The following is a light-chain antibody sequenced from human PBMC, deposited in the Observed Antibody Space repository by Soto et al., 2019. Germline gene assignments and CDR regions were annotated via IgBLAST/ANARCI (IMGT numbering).Light chain of an antibody. J-gene: IGKJ1*01. CDR1: QSISSW. CDR2: KAS. CDR3: QQYNSYSRT. Sequence: DIQMTQSPSTLSASVGDRVTITCRASQSISSWLAWYQQKPGKAPKLLIYKASTLKSGVPSRFSGSGSGTEFTLTISSLQPEDFATYYCQQYNSYSRTFGQGTKVDI. V-gene: IGKV1-5*03.